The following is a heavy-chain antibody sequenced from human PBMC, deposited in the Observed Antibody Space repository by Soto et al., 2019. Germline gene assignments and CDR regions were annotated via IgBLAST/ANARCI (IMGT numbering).Heavy chain of an antibody. D-gene: IGHD3-22*01. CDR3: ASGPIYDSSGYYPPIFDY. Sequence: GASVKVSCKASGYTFTSYYMHWVRQAPGQGLEWMGIINPSGGSTSYAQKFQGRVTMTRDTSTSTVYMELSSLRSEDTAVYYCASGPIYDSSGYYPPIFDYWGQGTLVTVSS. J-gene: IGHJ4*02. CDR1: GYTFTSYY. CDR2: INPSGGST. V-gene: IGHV1-46*01.